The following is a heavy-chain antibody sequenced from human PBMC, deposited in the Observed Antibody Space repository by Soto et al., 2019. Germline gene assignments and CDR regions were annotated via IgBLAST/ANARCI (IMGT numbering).Heavy chain of an antibody. CDR1: GGSFSGYY. D-gene: IGHD2-15*01. J-gene: IGHJ4*02. Sequence: SETLSLTCAVYGGSFSGYYWSWIRQPPGKGLEWIGEINHSGSTNYNPSLKSRVTISVDTSKNQFSLKLSSVTAADTAVYYCARRPGGGSCYHFDDWGQGTLVTVSS. CDR3: ARRPGGGSCYHFDD. CDR2: INHSGST. V-gene: IGHV4-34*01.